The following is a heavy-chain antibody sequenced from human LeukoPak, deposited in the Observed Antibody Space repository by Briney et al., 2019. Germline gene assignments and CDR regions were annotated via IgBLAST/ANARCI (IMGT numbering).Heavy chain of an antibody. CDR2: ISGSGGST. CDR3: AKAEYADILTGYYMDY. Sequence: GGSLRLSCAASGFTFSSYAMSWVRQAPGKGLEWVSAISGSGGSTYYADSVKGRFTISRDNSKNTLYLHTNSLRAEDTAVYYCAKAEYADILTGYYMDYWGQGTLVTVSS. V-gene: IGHV3-23*01. CDR1: GFTFSSYA. D-gene: IGHD3-9*01. J-gene: IGHJ4*02.